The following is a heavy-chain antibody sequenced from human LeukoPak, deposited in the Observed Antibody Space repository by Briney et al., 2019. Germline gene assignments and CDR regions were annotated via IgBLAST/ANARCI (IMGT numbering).Heavy chain of an antibody. J-gene: IGHJ4*02. Sequence: GGSLRLSCAASGYTFSSYSINWVRQAPGKGLEWVSSISVGSNYIYYADSVRGRFSISRDDARNSLYMQMDSLRGEDTAVYYCARLRRNSDRSGYYYYYDYWGQGTLVTVSS. V-gene: IGHV3-21*01. D-gene: IGHD3-22*01. CDR2: ISVGSNYI. CDR3: ARLRRNSDRSGYYYYYDY. CDR1: GYTFSSYS.